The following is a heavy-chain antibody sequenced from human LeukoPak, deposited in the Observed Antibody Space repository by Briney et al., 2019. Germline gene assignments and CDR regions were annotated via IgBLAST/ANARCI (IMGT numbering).Heavy chain of an antibody. CDR3: ARGFAGTTRDAFDI. Sequence: PSETLSLTCAVSGGSISSGGYSWSWIRQPPGKGLEWIGYIYHSGSTYYNPPLKSRVTISVDRSKNQFSLKLSSVTAADTAMYYCARGFAGTTRDAFDIWGQGTMVTVSS. V-gene: IGHV4-30-2*01. CDR1: GGSISSGGYS. D-gene: IGHD1-7*01. CDR2: IYHSGST. J-gene: IGHJ3*02.